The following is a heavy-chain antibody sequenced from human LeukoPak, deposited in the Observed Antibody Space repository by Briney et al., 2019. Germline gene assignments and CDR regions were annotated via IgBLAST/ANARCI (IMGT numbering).Heavy chain of an antibody. CDR3: AGRGHRYSRD. CDR2: IYDNGVT. V-gene: IGHV4-4*09. J-gene: IGHJ1*01. Sequence: PSETLSLSCNVSGDSVSYDYWTWIRQSPAKGLEWIGFIYDNGVTDYNPSLKSRLIISLDTSKNQFSLKLRSVSAADSAIYYCAGRGHRYSRDWGKGILVTVSS. CDR1: GDSVSYDY. D-gene: IGHD2-15*01.